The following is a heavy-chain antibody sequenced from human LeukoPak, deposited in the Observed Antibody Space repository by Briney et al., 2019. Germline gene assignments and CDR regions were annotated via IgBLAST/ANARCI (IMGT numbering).Heavy chain of an antibody. CDR1: GFTFSSYA. CDR2: ISGSGGST. CDR3: AKGPHGGLVVYAMD. J-gene: IGHJ4*02. D-gene: IGHD2-8*02. V-gene: IGHV3-23*01. Sequence: PGGSLRLSCAASGFTFSSYAMSWVRQAPGKGLEWVSAISGSGGSTYYADSVKGRFTISSDNSKNTLYLQMNSLRAEDTAVYYCAKGPHGGLVVYAMDWGQGTLVTVSS.